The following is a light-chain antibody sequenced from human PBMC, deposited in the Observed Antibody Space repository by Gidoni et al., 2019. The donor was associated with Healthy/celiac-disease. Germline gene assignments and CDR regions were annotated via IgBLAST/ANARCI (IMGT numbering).Light chain of an antibody. Sequence: IVLTQSPAPLSLSPGERATLSCRASQSVSSYLDWYQQRPGQAPRLLIYEASNRDTGIPDRFSGSGSGTDFTLKISRLEPEDFAVYYCKQRRNWPRTFGQGTKVEIK. J-gene: IGKJ1*01. V-gene: IGKV3-11*01. CDR2: EAS. CDR3: KQRRNWPRT. CDR1: QSVSSY.